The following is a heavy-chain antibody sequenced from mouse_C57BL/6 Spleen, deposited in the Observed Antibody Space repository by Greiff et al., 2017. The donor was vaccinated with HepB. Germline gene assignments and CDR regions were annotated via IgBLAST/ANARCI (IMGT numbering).Heavy chain of an antibody. CDR1: GYTFTDYY. CDR3: ARSYSNYDSFDY. J-gene: IGHJ2*01. D-gene: IGHD2-5*01. Sequence: EVQLQQSGPVLVKPGASVKMSCKASGYTFTDYYMNWVKQSHGKSLEWIGVINPYNGGTSYNQKFKGKATLTVDKSSSTAYMELNSLTSEDSAVYYCARSYSNYDSFDYWGQGTTLTVSS. V-gene: IGHV1-19*01. CDR2: INPYNGGT.